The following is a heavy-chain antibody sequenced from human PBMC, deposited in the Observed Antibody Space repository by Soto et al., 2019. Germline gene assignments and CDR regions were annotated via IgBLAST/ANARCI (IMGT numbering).Heavy chain of an antibody. Sequence: QPGGSLRLSCAPSGFTFSNYWMHWVRQVPGRGLVWVSRIDTDGSTTSYADFAKGRFTISRDNAKSTLSLQMNSLRAEDTAIYYCACSRRPARLGPKGAIDYWGQGTLVTVSS. CDR3: ACSRRPARLGPKGAIDY. V-gene: IGHV3-74*01. CDR1: GFTFSNYW. CDR2: IDTDGSTT. D-gene: IGHD2-15*01. J-gene: IGHJ4*02.